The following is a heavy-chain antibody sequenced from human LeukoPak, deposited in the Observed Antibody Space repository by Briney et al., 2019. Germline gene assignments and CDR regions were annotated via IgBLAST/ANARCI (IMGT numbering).Heavy chain of an antibody. Sequence: PGGSLRLSCAASGFTFSSYSMNWVRQAPGKGLEWVSSISSSSSYIYYADSVKGRFTISRDNAKNSLYLQMNSLRAEDTAVYYCAGEEAAYYDFWSDYYTDWGQGTLVTVSS. CDR1: GFTFSSYS. CDR3: AGEEAAYYDFWSDYYTD. J-gene: IGHJ4*02. V-gene: IGHV3-21*01. D-gene: IGHD3-3*01. CDR2: ISSSSSYI.